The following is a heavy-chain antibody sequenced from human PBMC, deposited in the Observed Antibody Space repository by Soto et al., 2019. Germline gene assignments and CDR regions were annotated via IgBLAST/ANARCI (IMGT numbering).Heavy chain of an antibody. Sequence: PSETLSLTCTVSGGSMNTYYWGWFRQPPGKGLEWVGYIYYSGSTTYSPSLKSQVTISVDTSKNQFSLKLDSVTAADTAVYYCARLGGYYQAFDQWGQGSLVTVSS. CDR1: GGSMNTYY. V-gene: IGHV4-59*08. D-gene: IGHD3-22*01. CDR2: IYYSGST. CDR3: ARLGGYYQAFDQ. J-gene: IGHJ4*02.